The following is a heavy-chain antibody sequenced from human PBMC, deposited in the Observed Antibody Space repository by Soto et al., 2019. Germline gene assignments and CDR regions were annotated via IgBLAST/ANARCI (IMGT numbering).Heavy chain of an antibody. CDR2: IYSGGST. D-gene: IGHD2-15*01. V-gene: IGHV3-66*01. J-gene: IGHJ4*02. CDR3: ARAMRCSGGSCYSLLYFDY. Sequence: PGGSLRLSCAASGFTVSSNYMSWVRQAPGKGLEWVSVIYSGGSTYYADSVKGRFTISRDNSKNTLYLQMNSLRAEDTAVYYCARAMRCSGGSCYSLLYFDYWGQGTLVTVSS. CDR1: GFTVSSNY.